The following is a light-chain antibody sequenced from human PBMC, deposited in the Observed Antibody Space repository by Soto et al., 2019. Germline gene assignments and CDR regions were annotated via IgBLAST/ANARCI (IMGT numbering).Light chain of an antibody. V-gene: IGLV1-40*01. CDR2: GNS. CDR1: SSNIGAGYD. CDR3: QSYDSSLSAPYV. J-gene: IGLJ1*01. Sequence: QSVLTQPPSVSGAPGQRVTISCTGSSSNIGAGYDVHWYQQLPGTAPKLLIYGNSNRPSGVPDRFSGSKSGTSASLAITGLQAGDEADYYCQSYDSSLSAPYVFGTGTKVTVL.